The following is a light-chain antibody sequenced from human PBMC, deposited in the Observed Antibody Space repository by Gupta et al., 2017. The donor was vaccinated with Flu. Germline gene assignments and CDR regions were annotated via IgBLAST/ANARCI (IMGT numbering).Light chain of an antibody. CDR1: RNSDSNW. CDR2: GTS. J-gene: IGKJ2*01. V-gene: IGKV3-20*01. CDR3: HQYHTSPYT. Sequence: GTLSFAPVERVTLICRAGRNSDSNWLVWYHQKPGKAPRVFIYGTSNRAPGIPYRFSGSGSGTDFTLTINSLQPEDSGVFYCHQYHTSPYTFGQGTKVEI.